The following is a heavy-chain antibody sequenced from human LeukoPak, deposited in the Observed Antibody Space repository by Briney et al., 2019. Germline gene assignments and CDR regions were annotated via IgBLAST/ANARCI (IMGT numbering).Heavy chain of an antibody. CDR2: IYSGGST. V-gene: IGHV3-66*01. CDR1: GFTVSSNY. D-gene: IGHD2-15*01. Sequence: GGSLRLSCAASGFTVSSNYMSWVRQAPGKGLEWVSVIYSGGSTYYADSVKGRFTISRDNSKNTLYLQMNSLRAEDTAVYYCARGCSGGSCYYYYGMDVWGQGTTVTVSS. CDR3: ARGCSGGSCYYYYGMDV. J-gene: IGHJ6*02.